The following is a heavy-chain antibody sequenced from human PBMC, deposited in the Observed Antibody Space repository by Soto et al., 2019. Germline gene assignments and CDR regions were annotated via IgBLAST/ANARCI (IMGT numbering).Heavy chain of an antibody. CDR3: ARDVSVNYYDGTFSYYAMDV. Sequence: ASVKVSCKASGGTFSSHAISWVRQAPGQGLEWMGGIITFFKATNYAQKFQGRITITADDSTSTAYMDLYSLRSEDTAVYYCARDVSVNYYDGTFSYYAMDVWGHGTTVTVSS. D-gene: IGHD3-16*01. CDR1: GGTFSSHA. J-gene: IGHJ6*02. V-gene: IGHV1-69*13. CDR2: IITFFKAT.